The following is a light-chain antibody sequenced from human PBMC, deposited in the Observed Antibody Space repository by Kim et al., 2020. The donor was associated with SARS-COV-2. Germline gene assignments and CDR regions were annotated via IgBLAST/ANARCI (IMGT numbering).Light chain of an antibody. CDR3: QHYNIYPWT. V-gene: IGKV1-5*01. Sequence: ASVRDRVTITRRASQTISSWLAWYQQKPGKAPKLLIYDASSLGSGVPSRFSGSGSGTEFTLTISSLQPDDFATYYCQHYNIYPWTFGQGTKVEIK. CDR2: DAS. J-gene: IGKJ1*01. CDR1: QTISSW.